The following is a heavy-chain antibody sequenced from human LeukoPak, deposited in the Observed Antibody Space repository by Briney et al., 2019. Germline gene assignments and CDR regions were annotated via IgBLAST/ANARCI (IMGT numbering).Heavy chain of an antibody. CDR1: GGSISSYY. Sequence: SETLSLTCTVSGGSISSYYWSWIRQPPGKGLEWIGYIYYSGSTNYNPSLKSRVTISVDTSKNQFSLKLSSVTAADTAVYYCARAVGLYCSSTSCYGYYYYYYYMDVWGKGTMVTVSS. D-gene: IGHD2-2*01. CDR2: IYYSGST. CDR3: ARAVGLYCSSTSCYGYYYYYYYMDV. J-gene: IGHJ6*03. V-gene: IGHV4-59*01.